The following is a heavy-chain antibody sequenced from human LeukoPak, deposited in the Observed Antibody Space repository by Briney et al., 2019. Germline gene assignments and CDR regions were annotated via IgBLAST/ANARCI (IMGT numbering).Heavy chain of an antibody. CDR3: ADTDYSPDGFDY. J-gene: IGHJ4*02. CDR2: ISGSSTTI. CDR1: GFTFSDYY. V-gene: IGHV3-11*04. Sequence: KPGGSLRLSCAASGFTFSDYYMSWIRQAPGKGLEWVSYISGSSTTIYYADSVEGRFTISRDNAKNSLYLQMNSLRAEDTAVYYCADTDYSPDGFDYWGQGTLVTVSS. D-gene: IGHD2-15*01.